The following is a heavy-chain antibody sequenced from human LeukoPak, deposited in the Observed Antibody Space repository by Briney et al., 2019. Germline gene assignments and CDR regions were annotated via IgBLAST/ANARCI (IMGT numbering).Heavy chain of an antibody. Sequence: GESLKISCKGSGYKFTNYWIGWVRQTPGKGLEWMGVVYPGDSDTKYSPSFQGQVTISADKSINTAFLQWSSLKASDTAMYYCATSYSRSSVYFYYGIDVWGQGTTITVSS. CDR2: VYPGDSDT. CDR1: GYKFTNYW. J-gene: IGHJ6*02. V-gene: IGHV5-51*01. CDR3: ATSYSRSSVYFYYGIDV. D-gene: IGHD6-6*01.